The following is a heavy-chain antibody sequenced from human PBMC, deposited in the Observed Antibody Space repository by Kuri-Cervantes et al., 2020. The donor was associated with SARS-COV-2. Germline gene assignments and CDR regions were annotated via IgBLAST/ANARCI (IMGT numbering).Heavy chain of an antibody. CDR2: IIPIFGTA. CDR1: GGTFSSYA. CDR3: ARVGDFWSGYPNWFDP. J-gene: IGHJ5*02. D-gene: IGHD3-3*01. Sequence: SVKVSCKASGGTFSSYAISWVRQAPGQGLEWVGGIIPIFGTANYAQKFQGRVTITADESTSTAYMELSSLRSEDTAVYYCARVGDFWSGYPNWFDPWGQGTLVTVSS. V-gene: IGHV1-69*13.